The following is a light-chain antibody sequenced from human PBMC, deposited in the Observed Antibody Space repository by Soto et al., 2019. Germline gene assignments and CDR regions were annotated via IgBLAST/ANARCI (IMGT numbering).Light chain of an antibody. CDR2: DAS. J-gene: IGKJ1*01. CDR1: QDISNY. Sequence: DIQMTQSPSSLSASVGDRVTITCQASQDISNYLNWYQQKPGKAPNLLIYDASSLQSGVPSRFSGIGSGTEFTLTISSLQPDDFATYYCQQYNSHWTFGQGTKVEIK. CDR3: QQYNSHWT. V-gene: IGKV1-5*01.